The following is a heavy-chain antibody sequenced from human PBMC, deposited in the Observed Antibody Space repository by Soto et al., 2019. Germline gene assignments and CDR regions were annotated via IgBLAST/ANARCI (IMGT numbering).Heavy chain of an antibody. CDR1: GFTFSSYA. V-gene: IGHV3-23*01. CDR3: ANDERGRYRSSWSLDY. J-gene: IGHJ4*02. CDR2: ISGSGGST. Sequence: EVQLLESGGGLVQPGGSLRLSCAASGFTFSSYAMSWVRQAPGKGLEWVSAISGSGGSTYYADSVKGRFTISRDNSKNTLYLQMNSLRAEDTAVYYCANDERGRYRSSWSLDYWGQGTLVTVSS. D-gene: IGHD6-13*01.